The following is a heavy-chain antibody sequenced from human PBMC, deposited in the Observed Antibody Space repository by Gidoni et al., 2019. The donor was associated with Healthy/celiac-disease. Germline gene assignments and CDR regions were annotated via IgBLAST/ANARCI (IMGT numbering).Heavy chain of an antibody. V-gene: IGHV4-31*03. CDR1: GGSTSSGGYY. CDR2: IYYSGST. J-gene: IGHJ6*02. CDR3: AREALTSYYYGMDV. Sequence: QVQLQESGPGLVKPSQTLSLTCTVSGGSTSSGGYYWSWIRQHPGKGLEWIGYIYYSGSTYYNPSLKSRVTISVDTSKNQFSLKLSSVTAADTAVYYCAREALTSYYYGMDVWGQGTTVTVSS.